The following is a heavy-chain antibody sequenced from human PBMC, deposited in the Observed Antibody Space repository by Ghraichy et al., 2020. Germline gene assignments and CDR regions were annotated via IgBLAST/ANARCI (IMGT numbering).Heavy chain of an antibody. V-gene: IGHV3-21*01. CDR2: ISSTSNYI. D-gene: IGHD2-2*01. CDR3: ARVVVPAASFYFYYIDV. J-gene: IGHJ6*03. Sequence: GGSLRLSCAASGFTFSTYTMNWVRQAPGKGLEWVSSISSTSNYIYYADSVKGRFTISRDNAKNSLFLQMNSLRAEDTAVYYCARVVVPAASFYFYYIDVWGKGTTVTVSS. CDR1: GFTFSTYT.